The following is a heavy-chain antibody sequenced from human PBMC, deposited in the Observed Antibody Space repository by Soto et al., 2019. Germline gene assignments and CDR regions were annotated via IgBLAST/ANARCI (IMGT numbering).Heavy chain of an antibody. V-gene: IGHV3-74*01. CDR3: STDTFGSRDY. CDR2: INPDGSST. D-gene: IGHD3-16*01. J-gene: IGHJ4*02. CDR1: GFTFSSYW. Sequence: PGGSLIRSCAASGFTFSSYWMHGVRQAPGKGLVWVSRINPDGSSTSYADSVKGRFTISRDNAKNTLYLQMNSLRAEDTAVYYCSTDTFGSRDYWGQETLVTVSS.